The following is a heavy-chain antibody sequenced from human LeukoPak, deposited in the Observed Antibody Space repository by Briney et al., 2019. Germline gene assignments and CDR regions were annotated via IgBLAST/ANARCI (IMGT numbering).Heavy chain of an antibody. CDR1: GFTFSSYA. V-gene: IGHV3-23*01. Sequence: GGSLRLSCAASGFTFSSYAMSWVRQAPGKGLECVSGISASGGSTFYGDSVKGRFTISRDNSKNTLYLQMNSLRADDTAVYYCASSSSGWYKFDYWGQGTLVSVSS. CDR2: ISASGGST. CDR3: ASSSSGWYKFDY. D-gene: IGHD6-19*01. J-gene: IGHJ4*02.